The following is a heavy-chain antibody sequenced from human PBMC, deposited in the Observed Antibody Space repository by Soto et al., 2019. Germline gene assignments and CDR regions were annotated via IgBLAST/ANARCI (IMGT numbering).Heavy chain of an antibody. CDR3: ARDLSPRVGATFLFDY. J-gene: IGHJ4*02. V-gene: IGHV3-33*01. D-gene: IGHD1-26*01. CDR2: TWYDGSNK. Sequence: VAVTWYDGSNKYYADSVKGRFTISRDNSKNTLYLQMNSLRAEDTAVYYCARDLSPRVGATFLFDYWGQGTLVTVSS.